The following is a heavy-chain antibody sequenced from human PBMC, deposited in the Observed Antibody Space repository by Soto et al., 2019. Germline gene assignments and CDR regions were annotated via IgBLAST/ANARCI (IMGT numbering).Heavy chain of an antibody. CDR1: GGTFSSYA. J-gene: IGHJ6*02. Sequence: QVQLVQSGAGVKKPGSSVKVSCKASGGTFSSYAISWVRQAPGQGLEWMGGIIPIFGTANYAEKFQGRVTITADESTSTAYMELSSLRSEDTAVYYCARGRARVTITGTSYYYYYGMDVWGQGTTVTVSS. V-gene: IGHV1-69*01. CDR3: ARGRARVTITGTSYYYYYGMDV. D-gene: IGHD1-7*01. CDR2: IIPIFGTA.